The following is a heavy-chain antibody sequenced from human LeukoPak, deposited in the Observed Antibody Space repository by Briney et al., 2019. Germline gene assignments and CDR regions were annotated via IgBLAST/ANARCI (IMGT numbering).Heavy chain of an antibody. CDR2: ISGSGGST. CDR3: AISGCRRELRPDDAFDI. Sequence: GGSLRPSCAASGFTFSSYDMSWVRQAPGKGLEWVSAISGSGGSTYYADYVKGRFTISRDNSKNTLYLQMNSLRAEDTAVYYCAISGCRRELRPDDAFDIWGQGTMVTVSS. J-gene: IGHJ3*02. D-gene: IGHD1-26*01. CDR1: GFTFSSYD. V-gene: IGHV3-23*01.